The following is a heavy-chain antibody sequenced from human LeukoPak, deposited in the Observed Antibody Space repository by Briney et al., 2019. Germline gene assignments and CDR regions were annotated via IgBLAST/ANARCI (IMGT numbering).Heavy chain of an antibody. CDR1: GGSISSYY. V-gene: IGHV4-4*07. CDR2: IDTSGST. J-gene: IGHJ4*02. CDR3: ARIRYNRVWYPDDY. Sequence: PSETLSLTCSVSGGSISSYYWSWIRQPAGKGPEWIGRIDTSGSTNYNPSLKGRVTVSLDTSKNQFSLKLSSVTAADTAVYYCARIRYNRVWYPDDYWGQGTLVTVSS. D-gene: IGHD1-14*01.